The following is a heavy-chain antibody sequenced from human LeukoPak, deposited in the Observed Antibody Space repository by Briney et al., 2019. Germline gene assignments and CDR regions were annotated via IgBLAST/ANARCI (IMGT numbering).Heavy chain of an antibody. V-gene: IGHV1-18*04. CDR1: GYTFTGYY. Sequence: ASVKVSCKASGYTFTGYYMHWVRQAPGQGLEWMGWISAYNGNTNYAQKLQGRVTVTTDTSTSTAYMELSSLRSEDTAVYYCASPPDYWGQGTLVTVSS. CDR2: ISAYNGNT. CDR3: ASPPDY. J-gene: IGHJ4*02.